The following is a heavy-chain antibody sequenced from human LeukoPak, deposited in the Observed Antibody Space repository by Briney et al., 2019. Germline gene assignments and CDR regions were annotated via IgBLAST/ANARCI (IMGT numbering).Heavy chain of an antibody. J-gene: IGHJ5*02. V-gene: IGHV4-39*01. D-gene: IGHD3-16*01. CDR1: GGSISSSSYY. CDR3: GSAPGGNWFDP. Sequence: SETLSLTCTVSGGSISSSSYYWGWIRQPPGRGLEWIGSIYYSGSTYYNPSLKSRVTISVDTSKNQFSLKLSSVTAADTAVYYCGSAPGGNWFDPWGQGTLVTVSS. CDR2: IYYSGST.